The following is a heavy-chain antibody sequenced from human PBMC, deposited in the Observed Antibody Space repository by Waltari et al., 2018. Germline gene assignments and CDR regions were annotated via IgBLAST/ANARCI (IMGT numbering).Heavy chain of an antibody. V-gene: IGHV4-39*07. CDR3: AIPHCTTTSCSSVFEY. Sequence: QLQLQESGPGLVKPSETLSLTCTVSGGSISSNSHYWGWIRQPPGKGLEWIGSIYYSGSTYYNPSLGSRVTISVDTSKNQFSLKLSSVTAADTAVYYCAIPHCTTTSCSSVFEYWGQGTLVTVSS. CDR2: IYYSGST. J-gene: IGHJ4*02. CDR1: GGSISSNSHY. D-gene: IGHD2-2*01.